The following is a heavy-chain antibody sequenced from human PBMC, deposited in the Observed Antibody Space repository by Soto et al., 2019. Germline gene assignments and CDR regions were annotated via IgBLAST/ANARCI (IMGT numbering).Heavy chain of an antibody. J-gene: IGHJ4*02. CDR2: VFHTAGT. D-gene: IGHD6-19*01. CDR3: ARVFSSGSGWMYYFDF. V-gene: IGHV4-4*02. Sequence: QVQLQESGPGLVKPSETLSLTCTVSSDSIAGENWWSWVRQPPGLGLEWIGEVFHTAGTNYNPSLTSRVTREVDKSKIQFSLKLISATAADTAVYYCARVFSSGSGWMYYFDFWGQGTLVSVSS. CDR1: SDSIAGENW.